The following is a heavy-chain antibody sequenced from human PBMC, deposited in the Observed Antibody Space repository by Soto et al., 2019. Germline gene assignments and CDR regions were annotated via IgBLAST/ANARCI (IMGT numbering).Heavy chain of an antibody. Sequence: VQLVESGGGLVQPGRSLRLSCAASGFTFDDYAMHWVRQAPGKGLEWVSGISWNSGSIGYADSVKGRFTISRDNAKNSLYLQMNSLRAEDTALYYCAKDIGSTMATILFDYWGQGTLVTVSS. J-gene: IGHJ4*02. CDR1: GFTFDDYA. CDR2: ISWNSGSI. V-gene: IGHV3-9*01. D-gene: IGHD5-12*01. CDR3: AKDIGSTMATILFDY.